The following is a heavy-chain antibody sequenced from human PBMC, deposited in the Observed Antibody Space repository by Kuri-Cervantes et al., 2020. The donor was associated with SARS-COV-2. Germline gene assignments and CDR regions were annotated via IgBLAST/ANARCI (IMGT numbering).Heavy chain of an antibody. J-gene: IGHJ6*02. CDR1: GFTFSSYS. Sequence: GESLKISCAASGFTFSSYSMNWVRQAPGKGLEWVSSISSSSSYISYADSMKGRFTISRDNAKNSLYLQMNSLRAEDTAVYYCARGFPTVTTWLGYYYYGMDVWDQGTTVTVSS. V-gene: IGHV3-21*01. D-gene: IGHD4-17*01. CDR3: ARGFPTVTTWLGYYYYGMDV. CDR2: ISSSSSYI.